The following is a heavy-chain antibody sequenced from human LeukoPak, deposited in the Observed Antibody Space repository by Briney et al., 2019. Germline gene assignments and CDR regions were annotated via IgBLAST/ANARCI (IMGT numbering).Heavy chain of an antibody. Sequence: GGSLRLSCAASGFTFSSYEMNWVRRAPGKGLEWVSYISSSGSTIYYADSVKGRFTISRDNAKNSLYLQMNSLRAEDTAVYYCARDGVGSSSWTPNWFDPWGQGTLVTVSS. CDR2: ISSSGSTI. J-gene: IGHJ5*02. CDR1: GFTFSSYE. CDR3: ARDGVGSSSWTPNWFDP. V-gene: IGHV3-48*03. D-gene: IGHD6-13*01.